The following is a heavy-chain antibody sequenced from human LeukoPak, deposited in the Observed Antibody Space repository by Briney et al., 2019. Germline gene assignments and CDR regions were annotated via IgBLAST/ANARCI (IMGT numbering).Heavy chain of an antibody. CDR2: IWYDGRDK. CDR1: GFTFSGCG. Sequence: GSLRLSCAASGFTFSGCGMHWVRQAPGKGLEWVAFIWYDGRDKYYADSVKGQFTISRDNSKNTLYLQMNSLRAEDTAVYYCAKDPYSYGSYFDYWGQGTLVTVSS. J-gene: IGHJ4*02. CDR3: AKDPYSYGSYFDY. V-gene: IGHV3-30*02. D-gene: IGHD5-18*01.